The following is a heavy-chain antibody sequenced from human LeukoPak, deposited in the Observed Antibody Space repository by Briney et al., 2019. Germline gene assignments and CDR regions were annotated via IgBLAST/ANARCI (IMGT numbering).Heavy chain of an antibody. J-gene: IGHJ4*02. CDR2: ISSNGGST. CDR3: VSLPLAAAGPAPLEY. D-gene: IGHD6-13*01. V-gene: IGHV3-64D*06. Sequence: GGSLRLSCSASGFTFSSYAMHWVRQAPGKGLEYVSAISSNGGSTYYADSVKGRFTISRDNSKNTLYLQMSRLRAEDTAVYYGVSLPLAAAGPAPLEYWGQGTLVTVSS. CDR1: GFTFSSYA.